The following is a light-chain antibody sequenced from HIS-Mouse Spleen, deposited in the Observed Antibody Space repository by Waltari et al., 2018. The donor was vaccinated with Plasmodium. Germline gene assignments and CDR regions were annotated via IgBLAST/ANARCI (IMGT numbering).Light chain of an antibody. CDR1: QSVSSSY. CDR2: GAA. V-gene: IGKV3-20*01. Sequence: IVLTQSPGTLSLSPGERATLSCRASQSVSSSYLAWYQQKPGQAPRRLIYGAASRATGIPDRFSGSGSGTDFTLTISRLEPEDFAVYYCQQYGSSPFTFGPWTKVDIK. CDR3: QQYGSSPFT. J-gene: IGKJ3*01.